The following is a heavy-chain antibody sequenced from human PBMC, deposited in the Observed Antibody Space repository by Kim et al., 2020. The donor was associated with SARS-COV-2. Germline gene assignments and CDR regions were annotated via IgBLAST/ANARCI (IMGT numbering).Heavy chain of an antibody. CDR1: GFTFSSYG. J-gene: IGHJ6*01. D-gene: IGHD3-9*01. Sequence: GGSLRLSCAASGFTFSSYGMHWVRQAPGKGLEWVAVISYDGSNKYYADSVKGRFTISRDNSKNTLYLQMNSLRAEDTAVYYCTKDLYYDILTGYYRVLGHLVVAHCGMDVWGQGTTVTVSS. CDR2: ISYDGSNK. V-gene: IGHV3-30*18. CDR3: TKDLYYDILTGYYRVLGHLVVAHCGMDV.